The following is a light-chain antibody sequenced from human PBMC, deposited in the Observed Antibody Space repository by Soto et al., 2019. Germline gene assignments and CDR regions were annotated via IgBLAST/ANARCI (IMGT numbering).Light chain of an antibody. Sequence: DIQMTQSPSSLSASVGDRVTITCRASETTANYLNWYQHKPGRAPKLLIHPASSLQSGVPSRFSGRGSGTDFTLTINSLQPEDFATYSCQQTYIAPPTFGGGTKVDTK. CDR1: ETTANY. V-gene: IGKV1-39*01. CDR3: QQTYIAPPT. J-gene: IGKJ4*01. CDR2: PAS.